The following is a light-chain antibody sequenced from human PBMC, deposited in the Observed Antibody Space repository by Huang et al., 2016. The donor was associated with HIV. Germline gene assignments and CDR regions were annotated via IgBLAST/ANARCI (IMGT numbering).Light chain of an antibody. CDR1: QNVRSN. CDR3: QQYDNWPPGLT. V-gene: IGKV3D-15*01. J-gene: IGKJ4*01. Sequence: EIVMTQSPATLAVSPGGGATLSCRASQNVRSNLAWYQQTPGQAARLLIYDTSTRAYGVPARFRGSGSGTEVTLTISGLQSEDFAVYYCQQYDNWPPGLTFGGGTKVEI. CDR2: DTS.